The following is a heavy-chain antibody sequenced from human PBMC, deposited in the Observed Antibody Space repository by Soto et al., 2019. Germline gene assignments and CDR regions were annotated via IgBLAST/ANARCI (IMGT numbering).Heavy chain of an antibody. CDR1: GFTFSSYS. CDR2: ISSSSSYI. CDR3: ARDLYSSSARYFDY. J-gene: IGHJ4*02. Sequence: EVQLVESGGGLVKPGGSLRLSCAASGFTFSSYSMNWVRQAPGKGLEWVSSISSSSSYIYYADSVKGRFTIPRDNAKNSRYLQMNSLRAEDTAVYYCARDLYSSSARYFDYWGQGTLVTVSS. V-gene: IGHV3-21*01. D-gene: IGHD6-6*01.